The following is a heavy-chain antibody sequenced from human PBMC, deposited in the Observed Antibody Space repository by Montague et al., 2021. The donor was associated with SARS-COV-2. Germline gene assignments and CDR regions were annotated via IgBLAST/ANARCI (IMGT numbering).Heavy chain of an antibody. J-gene: IGHJ6*02. D-gene: IGHD3-22*01. V-gene: IGHV4-59*01. CDR1: GGSISNYY. CDR3: ARGGGYYNYGLDV. Sequence: ETRSLTRTVSGGSISNYYWSWIRQPPGRGLEWIGYIYYSGSTDYSPSLKSRVTISLDTSKNQFSLKVTSVTAADTAVYYCARGGGYYNYGLDVWGPGTTVTVSS. CDR2: IYYSGST.